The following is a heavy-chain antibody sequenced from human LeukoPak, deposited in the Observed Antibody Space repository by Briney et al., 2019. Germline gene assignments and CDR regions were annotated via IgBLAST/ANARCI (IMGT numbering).Heavy chain of an antibody. D-gene: IGHD3-10*01. CDR2: ISGSGGST. CDR1: GFTFSSYG. CDR3: AKDGGVWFGESNDY. V-gene: IGHV3-23*01. Sequence: PGGSLRLSCAASGFTFSSYGMSWVRQAPGKGLEWVSAISGSGGSTYYADSVKGRFTISRDNFKNTLYLQMNSLRAEDTAVYYCAKDGGVWFGESNDYWGQGILVTVSS. J-gene: IGHJ4*02.